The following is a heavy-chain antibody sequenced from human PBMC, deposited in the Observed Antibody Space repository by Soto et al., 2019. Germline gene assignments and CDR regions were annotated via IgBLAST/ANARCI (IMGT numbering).Heavy chain of an antibody. Sequence: GGSLRLSCAASGFTFSSYGMHWVRQAPGKGLEWVAVIWYDGSNKYYADSVKGRFTISRDNSKNTLYLQMNSLRAEDTAAYYCAREGGAAGKVSGYFDYWGQGTLVTVSS. CDR1: GFTFSSYG. V-gene: IGHV3-33*01. CDR2: IWYDGSNK. J-gene: IGHJ4*02. D-gene: IGHD6-13*01. CDR3: AREGGAAGKVSGYFDY.